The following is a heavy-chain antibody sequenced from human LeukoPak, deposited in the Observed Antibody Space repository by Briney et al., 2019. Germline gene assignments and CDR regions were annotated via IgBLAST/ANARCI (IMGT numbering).Heavy chain of an antibody. Sequence: SETLSLTCSVSGGSISGYYWSWIRQPAGKGLEWIGRIYTSGSTNYNPSLKSRVTMSVDTSKNQFSLKLSSVTAADTAVYYCARVGDDYSASGGFDYWGQGTLVTVSS. CDR2: IYTSGST. V-gene: IGHV4-4*07. J-gene: IGHJ4*02. CDR3: ARVGDDYSASGGFDY. CDR1: GGSISGYY. D-gene: IGHD3-10*01.